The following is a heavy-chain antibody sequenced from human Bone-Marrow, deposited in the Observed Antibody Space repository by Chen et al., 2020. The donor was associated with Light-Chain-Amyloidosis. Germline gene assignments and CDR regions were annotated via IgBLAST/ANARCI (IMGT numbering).Heavy chain of an antibody. D-gene: IGHD2-15*01. Sequence: EVQLLESGGGLVQPGGSLRLSCVASGITFSSYAMNWVRQAPGKGLEWVSRDIGTIIITYYTASVKGRFTTSRDNSKNTVYLQMSSLRADDTAVYYCATRYCSGGSCYSPYFEYWGQGTLVTVSS. CDR2: DIGTIIIT. CDR3: ATRYCSGGSCYSPYFEY. CDR1: GITFSSYA. J-gene: IGHJ4*02. V-gene: IGHV3-23*01.